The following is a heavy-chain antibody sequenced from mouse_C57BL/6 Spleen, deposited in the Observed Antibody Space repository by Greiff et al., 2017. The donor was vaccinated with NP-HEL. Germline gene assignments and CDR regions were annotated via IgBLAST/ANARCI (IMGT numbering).Heavy chain of an antibody. CDR3: ARHGTGCFDY. D-gene: IGHD4-1*01. CDR2: ISGCGGNT. Sequence: EVQLVESGGGLVKPGGSLKLSCAASGFTFSSYTMSWVRQTPEKRLEWVATISGCGGNTYYPDSVKGRFTISRDNAKNTLYLQMSSLRSEDTALYYCARHGTGCFDYWGQGTTLTVSS. J-gene: IGHJ2*01. CDR1: GFTFSSYT. V-gene: IGHV5-9*01.